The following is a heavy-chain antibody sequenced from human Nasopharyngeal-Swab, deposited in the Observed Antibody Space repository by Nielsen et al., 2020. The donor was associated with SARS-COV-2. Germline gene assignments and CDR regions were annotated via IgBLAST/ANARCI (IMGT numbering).Heavy chain of an antibody. CDR3: ARDGGYCSGGSCYLPSYYYYGMDV. J-gene: IGHJ6*02. CDR1: GGTFSSYA. D-gene: IGHD2-15*01. V-gene: IGHV1-69*06. Sequence: SVKVSCKASGGTFSSYAISWVRQAPGQGLEWMGGIIPIFGTANYAQKFQGRVTITADKSTSTAYMELRSLRSDDTAVYYCARDGGYCSGGSCYLPSYYYYGMDVWGQGTTVTVSS. CDR2: IIPIFGTA.